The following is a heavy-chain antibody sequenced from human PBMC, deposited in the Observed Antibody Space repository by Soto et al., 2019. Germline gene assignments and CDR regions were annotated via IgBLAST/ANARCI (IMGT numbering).Heavy chain of an antibody. CDR1: GFTFSSYG. D-gene: IGHD5-18*01. CDR3: AKPTAMVWGYFDY. CDR2: IAYDGSNK. J-gene: IGHJ4*01. Sequence: QVQLVESGGGVVQPGRSLRLSCAASGFTFSSYGMHWVRQAPGKGLEWVAVIAYDGSNKYYADSVKGRFTISRDNSKNTLYLQLNSLRPDPTVLYYCAKPTAMVWGYFDYWGQGTLVTVSS. V-gene: IGHV3-30*18.